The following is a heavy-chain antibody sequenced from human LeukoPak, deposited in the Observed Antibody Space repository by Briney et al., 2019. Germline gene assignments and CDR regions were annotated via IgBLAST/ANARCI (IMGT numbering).Heavy chain of an antibody. CDR1: GGSISSQY. J-gene: IGHJ4*02. CDR2: IYYSGST. V-gene: IGHV4-59*08. Sequence: PSETLSLTCTVSGGSISSQYWSWIRQPPGKGLEWIGYIYYSGSTNYNPSLKSRVTISVDTSKNQFSLKLSSVTAADTAVYYCARGVYDSSGYYCDYWGQGTLVTVSS. CDR3: ARGVYDSSGYYCDY. D-gene: IGHD3-22*01.